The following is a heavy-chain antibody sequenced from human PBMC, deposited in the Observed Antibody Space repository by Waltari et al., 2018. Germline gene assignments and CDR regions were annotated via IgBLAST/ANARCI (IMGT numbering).Heavy chain of an antibody. CDR3: ARLEHYYDSSGYPYFYYFDY. J-gene: IGHJ4*02. V-gene: IGHV4-59*01. CDR1: GGSISSYY. CDR2: IYYSGST. D-gene: IGHD3-22*01. Sequence: QVQLQESGPGLVKPSETLSLTCTVSGGSISSYYWSWIRQPPGKGLEWIGYIYYSGSTNYNPSLKSRVTISVDTAKNRFSLKLSSVTAADTAVYYCARLEHYYDSSGYPYFYYFDYWGQGTLVTVSS.